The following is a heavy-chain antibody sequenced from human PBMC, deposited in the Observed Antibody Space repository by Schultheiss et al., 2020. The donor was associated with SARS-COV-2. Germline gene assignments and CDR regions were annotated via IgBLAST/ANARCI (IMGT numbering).Heavy chain of an antibody. V-gene: IGHV3-33*01. CDR3: ARGRVLEWFYHYGMDV. CDR1: GFTFSSYG. Sequence: GGSLRLSCAASGFTFSSYGMHWVRQAPGKGLEWVAVIWYDGSNKYYADSVKGRFTISRDNSKNTVYLQMNSLRAEDTAVYYCARGRVLEWFYHYGMDVWGQGTTVTVSS. D-gene: IGHD3-3*01. CDR2: IWYDGSNK. J-gene: IGHJ6*02.